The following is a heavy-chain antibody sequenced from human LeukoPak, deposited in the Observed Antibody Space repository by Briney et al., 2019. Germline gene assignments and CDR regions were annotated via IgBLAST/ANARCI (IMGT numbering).Heavy chain of an antibody. V-gene: IGHV1-18*01. D-gene: IGHD1-26*01. CDR2: ISAYNGNT. J-gene: IGHJ4*02. CDR1: GYAFTSYG. CDR3: ARIPAGIVGATMYFDY. Sequence: ASVKVSCKASGYAFTSYGISWVRQAPGQGLEWMGWISAYNGNTNYAQKLQGRVTMTTDTSTSTAYMEQRSLRSDDTAVYYCARIPAGIVGATMYFDYWGQGTLVTVSS.